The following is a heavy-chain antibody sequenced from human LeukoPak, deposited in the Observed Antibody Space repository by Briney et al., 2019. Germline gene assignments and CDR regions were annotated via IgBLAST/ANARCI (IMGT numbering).Heavy chain of an antibody. Sequence: GGSLRLSCAASGFAFSNYVMHWVRQAPGKGLEWVAVVSYDGSNKYYADSVKGRFTISRDNSKNTLYLQINSLRAEDTAVYYCARVPPGVVPPPGYYGAKGPLVTVP. V-gene: IGHV3-30-3*01. D-gene: IGHD3-3*01. CDR1: GFAFSNYV. CDR2: VSYDGSNK. J-gene: IGHJ4*02. CDR3: ARVPPGVVPPPGYY.